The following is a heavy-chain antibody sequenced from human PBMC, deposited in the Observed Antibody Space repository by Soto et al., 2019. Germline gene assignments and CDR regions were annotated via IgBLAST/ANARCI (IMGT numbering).Heavy chain of an antibody. CDR3: EVTTGY. D-gene: IGHD1-1*01. V-gene: IGHV1-8*02. CDR2: MSPDSGNT. J-gene: IGHJ4*02. Sequence: GASLKVSCKTSGYTFTDYDINWVRQAAGQGLEYMGWMSPDSGNTGYSQQFQGRVTMTSNTSTSTAYMELSSLTSEDTAVYYCEVTTGYWGQGTMVTVSS. CDR1: GYTFTDYD.